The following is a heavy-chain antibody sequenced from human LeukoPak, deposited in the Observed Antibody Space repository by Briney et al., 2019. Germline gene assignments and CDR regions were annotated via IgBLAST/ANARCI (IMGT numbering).Heavy chain of an antibody. Sequence: GASVKVSCKASGGTFSSYAISWVRQAPGQGLEWMGRIIPIFGTANYAQKFQGRVTITTDESTSTAYMELSSLRSEDTAVYYCAREGRIVVVVAATPADAFDIWGQGTMVTVPS. D-gene: IGHD2-15*01. J-gene: IGHJ3*02. CDR3: AREGRIVVVVAATPADAFDI. CDR1: GGTFSSYA. V-gene: IGHV1-69*05. CDR2: IIPIFGTA.